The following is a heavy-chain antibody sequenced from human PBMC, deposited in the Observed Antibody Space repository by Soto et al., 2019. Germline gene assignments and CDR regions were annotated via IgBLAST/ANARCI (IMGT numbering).Heavy chain of an antibody. CDR2: FDPEDGET. V-gene: IGHV1-24*01. CDR1: GYTLTELS. CDR3: AKDVDYEDDDFDI. Sequence: ASVTVSCTVSGYTLTELSMLWVRQAPGKGLEWMGGFDPEDGETIYAQKFQGRVTMTEDTSTDTAYMELSSLRSEDTAVYYCAKDVDYEDDDFDIWGQGTMVTVS. J-gene: IGHJ3*02. D-gene: IGHD4-17*01.